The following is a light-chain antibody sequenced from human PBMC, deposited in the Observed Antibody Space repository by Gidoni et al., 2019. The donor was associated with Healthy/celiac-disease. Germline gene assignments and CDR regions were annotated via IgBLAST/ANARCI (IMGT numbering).Light chain of an antibody. J-gene: IGLJ2*01. Sequence: SYELTHPPSLSVSPGQTARITCSGDALPKQYAYWYQQKPGQAPVLVIYKDSERPSGIPERFSGSSSGTTVTLTISGVQAEDEADYYCQSADSSGTYVVFGGGTKRTVL. CDR3: QSADSSGTYVV. V-gene: IGLV3-25*03. CDR1: ALPKQY. CDR2: KDS.